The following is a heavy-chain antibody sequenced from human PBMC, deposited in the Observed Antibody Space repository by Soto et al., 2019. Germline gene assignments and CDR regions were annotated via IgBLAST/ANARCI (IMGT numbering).Heavy chain of an antibody. CDR3: ANTGGQLFAYYYYGMDV. J-gene: IGHJ6*02. V-gene: IGHV4-39*01. Sequence: PSETLSLTCTVSGGSISSSSYYWGWIRRPPGKGLEWIGSIYYSGSTYYNPSLKSRVTISVDTSKNQFSLKLSSVTAADTAVYYCANTGGQLFAYYYYGMDVWGQGTTVTVSS. D-gene: IGHD6-6*01. CDR1: GGSISSSSYY. CDR2: IYYSGST.